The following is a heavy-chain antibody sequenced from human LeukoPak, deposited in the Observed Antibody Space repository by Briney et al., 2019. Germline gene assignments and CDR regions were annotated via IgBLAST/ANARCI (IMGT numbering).Heavy chain of an antibody. CDR3: TTDIPPSWFDP. J-gene: IGHJ5*02. Sequence: GGSLRLSCAASGFTFSNAWMSWVRQAPGKGLEWVGCIKSKTDGGTTDYAAPVKGRFTISRDDSKNTLYLQMNSLKTEDTAVYYCTTDIPPSWFDPWGQGTLVTVSS. D-gene: IGHD2-2*02. CDR2: IKSKTDGGTT. V-gene: IGHV3-15*01. CDR1: GFTFSNAW.